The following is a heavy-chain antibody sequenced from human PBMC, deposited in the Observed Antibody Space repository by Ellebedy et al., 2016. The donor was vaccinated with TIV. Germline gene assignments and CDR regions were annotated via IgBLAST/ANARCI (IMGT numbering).Heavy chain of an antibody. Sequence: GESLKLSCPASGFTFRSYWMIWVCQAPGKGLERVANIKQDGSEKYYVDSVTGRFSISRDNAKNSLYLQMNSLRAEDMAVYYCARARYSNTPFDYWGQGTLVTVSS. CDR1: GFTFRSYW. CDR2: IKQDGSEK. D-gene: IGHD6-13*01. J-gene: IGHJ4*02. CDR3: ARARYSNTPFDY. V-gene: IGHV3-7*01.